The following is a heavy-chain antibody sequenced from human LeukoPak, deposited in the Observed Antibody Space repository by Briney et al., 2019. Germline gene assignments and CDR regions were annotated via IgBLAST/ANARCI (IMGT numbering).Heavy chain of an antibody. CDR2: ISSSGSAI. V-gene: IGHV3-11*04. CDR1: GFTVGSNY. Sequence: GGSLRLSCAASGFTVGSNYMSWVLQAPGKGLEWVSFISSSGSAIHYADSVRGRFTISRDNAKNSLFLQMSRLRAEDTAVYYCAREKLSFFDSSGYFDHWGQGTLVTVSS. CDR3: AREKLSFFDSSGYFDH. D-gene: IGHD3-22*01. J-gene: IGHJ4*02.